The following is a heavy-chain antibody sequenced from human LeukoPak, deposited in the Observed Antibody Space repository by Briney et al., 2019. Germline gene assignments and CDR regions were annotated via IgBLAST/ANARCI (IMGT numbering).Heavy chain of an antibody. Sequence: GGSLRLSCAASGFTFSSYAMRWVRQAPGKGLEWVASINHNGNVNYYVDSVKGRFTISRDNAKNSLYLQMSNLRAEDTAVYFCARGGGLDVWGQGATVTVSS. CDR2: INHNGNVN. D-gene: IGHD3-16*01. J-gene: IGHJ6*02. CDR1: GFTFSSYA. CDR3: ARGGGLDV. V-gene: IGHV3-7*03.